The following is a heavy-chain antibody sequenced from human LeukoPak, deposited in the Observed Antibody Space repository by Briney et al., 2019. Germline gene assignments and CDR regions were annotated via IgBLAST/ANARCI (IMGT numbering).Heavy chain of an antibody. CDR3: ARVGGQALRYFVAGDFDY. CDR2: ISSSGSTI. Sequence: GGSLRLSCAASGFTFSDYYMSWIRQAPGKGLEWVSYISSSGSTIYYADSVKGRFTISRDNAKNSLYLQMNSLRAEDTAVYYCARVGGQALRYFVAGDFDYWGQGTLVTVSS. D-gene: IGHD3-9*01. CDR1: GFTFSDYY. J-gene: IGHJ4*02. V-gene: IGHV3-11*01.